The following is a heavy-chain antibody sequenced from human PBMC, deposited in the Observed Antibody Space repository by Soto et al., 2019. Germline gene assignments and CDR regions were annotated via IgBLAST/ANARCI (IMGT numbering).Heavy chain of an antibody. CDR1: GDGISVYY. CDR2: INPSGGST. CDR3: ARDPQYYYDSSGYSGVFDY. J-gene: IGHJ4*02. D-gene: IGHD3-22*01. V-gene: IGHV1-46*03. Sequence: GVSAKVCSESSGDGISVYYMGWPQHKTRQGVEWMGIINPSGGSTSYAQKFQGRVTMTRDTSTSTVYMELSSLRSEDTAVYYCARDPQYYYDSSGYSGVFDYWGQGTLVTVSS.